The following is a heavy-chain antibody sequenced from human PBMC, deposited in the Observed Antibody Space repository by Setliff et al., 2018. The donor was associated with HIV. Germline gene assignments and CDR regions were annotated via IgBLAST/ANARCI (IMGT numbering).Heavy chain of an antibody. J-gene: IGHJ4*02. CDR3: ARVHTVAGLKVGFEDY. V-gene: IGHV3-21*01. Sequence: GGSLRLSCEASGFTFSTYSMNWVRQAPGKGLEWVSSISRSSSDIYYADSVKGRFTVSRDNAKNSLYLQMNTLRAEDTAVYYCARVHTVAGLKVGFEDYWGQGTLVTVSS. CDR2: ISRSSSDI. CDR1: GFTFSTYS. D-gene: IGHD6-19*01.